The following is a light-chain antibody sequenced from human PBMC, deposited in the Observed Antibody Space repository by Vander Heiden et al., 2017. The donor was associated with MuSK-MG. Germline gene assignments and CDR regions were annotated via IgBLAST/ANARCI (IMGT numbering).Light chain of an antibody. J-gene: IGLJ2*01. Sequence: QSALTQPPSASGSPGQSVTISCSGTSSDIGGYYYVSWYQQNPGKAPKLLICEVSRRPSGVPDRFSVSKSGTTASLTVSGLQAEDDAEYYGSSYAGSNNVVFGGGTKLTVL. CDR1: SSDIGGYYY. CDR3: SSYAGSNNVV. V-gene: IGLV2-8*01. CDR2: EVS.